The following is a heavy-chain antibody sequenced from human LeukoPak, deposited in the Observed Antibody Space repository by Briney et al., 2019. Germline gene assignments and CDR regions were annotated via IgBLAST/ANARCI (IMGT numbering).Heavy chain of an antibody. CDR3: ARVGGSSSGWYLYYYYMDV. Sequence: ASVKVSCKASGYTFTSCAISWVRQAPGQGLEWMGWISAYNGNTNYAQKLQGRVTMTTDTSTSTAYMELRGLRSDDTAVYYCARVGGSSSGWYLYYYYMDVWGKGTTVTISS. V-gene: IGHV1-18*01. J-gene: IGHJ6*03. D-gene: IGHD6-19*01. CDR1: GYTFTSCA. CDR2: ISAYNGNT.